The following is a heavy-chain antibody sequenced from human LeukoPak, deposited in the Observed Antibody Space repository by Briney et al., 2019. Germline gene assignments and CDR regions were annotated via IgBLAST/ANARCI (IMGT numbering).Heavy chain of an antibody. CDR3: ARGPSLVGYYYVDV. D-gene: IGHD1-26*01. Sequence: SQTLSLTCAISGYSVSSDSAAWNWIRQSPSRGLEWLGRTYYKSTWYNDYAVSVKSRININPDTSKNQFSLQLHSVTPEDTAVYYCARGPSLVGYYYVDVWAKGTTVTVSS. CDR2: TYYKSTWYN. J-gene: IGHJ6*03. CDR1: GYSVSSDSAA. V-gene: IGHV6-1*01.